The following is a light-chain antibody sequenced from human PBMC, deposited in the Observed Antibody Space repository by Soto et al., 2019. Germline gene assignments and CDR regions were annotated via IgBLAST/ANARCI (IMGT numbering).Light chain of an antibody. V-gene: IGKV3-20*01. CDR1: HSFSSNY. J-gene: IGKJ2*01. CDR2: SAS. CDR3: QQYGSSPYT. Sequence: EIVLTQSPGTLSLSPGERATLSCRASHSFSSNYLAWYQQKPGQAPRLVIYSASSRATGIADRFSGSASGTDFTLTISRLEAEDFAVYFCQQYGSSPYTFGQGTKLEIK.